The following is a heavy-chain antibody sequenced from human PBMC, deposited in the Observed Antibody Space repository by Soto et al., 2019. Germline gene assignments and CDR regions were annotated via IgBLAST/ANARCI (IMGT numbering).Heavy chain of an antibody. V-gene: IGHV1-69*13. CDR1: GGTFSSYA. CDR2: IIPIFGTA. J-gene: IGHJ6*02. CDR3: ARQALKDIVVVPAAISDGYYYYGMDV. D-gene: IGHD2-2*01. Sequence: GASVKVTCKASGGTFSSYAISWVRQAPGQGLEWMGGIIPIFGTANYAQKFQGRVTITADESTSTAYMELSSLRSEDTAVYYCARQALKDIVVVPAAISDGYYYYGMDVWGQGTTVTVSS.